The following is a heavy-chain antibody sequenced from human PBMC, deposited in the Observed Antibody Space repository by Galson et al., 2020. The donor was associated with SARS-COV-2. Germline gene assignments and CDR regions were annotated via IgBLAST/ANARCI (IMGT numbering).Heavy chain of an antibody. CDR3: ARDKGSVMVRGVTLVVLGNWFDP. J-gene: IGHJ5*02. V-gene: IGHV1-2*02. Sequence: ASVKVSCKASGYTFTGYYMHWVRQAPGQGLEWMGWINPNSGGTNYAQKFQGRVTMTRDTSISTAYMELSRLRSDDTAVYYCARDKGSVMVRGVTLVVLGNWFDPVGKGTLVTVSS. D-gene: IGHD3-10*01. CDR2: INPNSGGT. CDR1: GYTFTGYY.